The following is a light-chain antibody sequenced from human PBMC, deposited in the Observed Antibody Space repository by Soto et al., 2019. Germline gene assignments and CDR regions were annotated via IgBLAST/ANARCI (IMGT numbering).Light chain of an antibody. CDR3: QQYNSS. CDR1: QSIGNW. Sequence: DIQMTQSPSTLSASVGDRVTITCRASQSIGNWLAWYQQKPGKAPKLLIYKASSLESGVPSRFSGSGSGTEFTLTISSLQPDDFETYFCQQYNSSFGQGTKVDIK. J-gene: IGKJ2*01. V-gene: IGKV1-5*03. CDR2: KAS.